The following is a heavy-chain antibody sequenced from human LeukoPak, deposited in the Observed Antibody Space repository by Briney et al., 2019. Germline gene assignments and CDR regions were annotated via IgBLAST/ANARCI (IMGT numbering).Heavy chain of an antibody. J-gene: IGHJ5*02. CDR2: ISSSSSYI. Sequence: PGGSLTLSCAASAFTFSSYSMNWVRQAPGKGLEWVSSISSSSSYIYYADSVKGRFTISRDNAKNSLYLQRNSLRAEDTGVYYCARLYRVAATFDPWGQGTLVTVSS. V-gene: IGHV3-21*01. CDR1: AFTFSSYS. CDR3: ARLYRVAATFDP. D-gene: IGHD2-15*01.